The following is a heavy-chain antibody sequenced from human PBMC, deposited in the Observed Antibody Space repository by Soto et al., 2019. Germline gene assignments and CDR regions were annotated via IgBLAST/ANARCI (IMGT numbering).Heavy chain of an antibody. CDR1: GGSISSGGYY. V-gene: IGHV4-31*03. J-gene: IGHJ3*02. Sequence: TLSLTCTVSGGSISSGGYYWSWIRQHPGKGLEWIGYIYYSGSTYYNPSLKSRVTISLDTSKNQFSLKLSSVTAADTAVYFCARDSPYDFWSGYSNAFDIWGQGTMVTVSS. CDR2: IYYSGST. CDR3: ARDSPYDFWSGYSNAFDI. D-gene: IGHD3-3*01.